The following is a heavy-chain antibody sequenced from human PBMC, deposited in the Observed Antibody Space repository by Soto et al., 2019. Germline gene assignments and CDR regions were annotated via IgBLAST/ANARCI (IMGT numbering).Heavy chain of an antibody. V-gene: IGHV3-23*01. CDR1: GFTFSNYA. D-gene: IGHD1-20*01. J-gene: IGHJ4*02. CDR2: IGGSGDWT. Sequence: GGSLRLSCAASGFTFSNYAMSWVRQAPGKGLEWVSAIGGSGDWTYYADSVKGRFTISRDNSKDTLYLQMNNLRAEDTAVYYCAKPPDYNWNDYWGQGTLVTVSS. CDR3: AKPPDYNWNDY.